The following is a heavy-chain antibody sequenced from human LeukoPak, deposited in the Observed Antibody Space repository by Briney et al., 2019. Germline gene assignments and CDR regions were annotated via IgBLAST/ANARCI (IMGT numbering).Heavy chain of an antibody. CDR1: GGSISSYY. J-gene: IGHJ4*02. CDR3: ARDSCGGDCSFDY. Sequence: SETLSLTCTVSGGSISSYYWSWIRQPPGKGPEWIGYIYYSGSTNYNPSLKSRVTISVDTSKNQFSLKLSSVTAADTAVYYCARDSCGGDCSFDYRGQGTLVTVSS. V-gene: IGHV4-59*01. CDR2: IYYSGST. D-gene: IGHD2-21*02.